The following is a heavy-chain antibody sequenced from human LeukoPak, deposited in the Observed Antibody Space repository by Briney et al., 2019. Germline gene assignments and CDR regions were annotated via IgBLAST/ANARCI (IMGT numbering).Heavy chain of an antibody. CDR1: GSTFSSYG. J-gene: IGHJ4*02. V-gene: IGHV3-33*01. Sequence: GGSLRLSCAASGSTFSSYGMHWVRQAPGKGLEWVAVIWYDGSNKYYADSVKGRFTISRDNSKNTLYLQMNSLRAEDTAVYYCARDHDRSGYYLAYYFDYWGQGTLVTVSS. CDR2: IWYDGSNK. D-gene: IGHD3-22*01. CDR3: ARDHDRSGYYLAYYFDY.